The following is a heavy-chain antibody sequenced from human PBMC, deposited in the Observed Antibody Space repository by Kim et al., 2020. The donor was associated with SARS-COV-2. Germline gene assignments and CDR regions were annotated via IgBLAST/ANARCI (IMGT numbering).Heavy chain of an antibody. CDR3: ARPGKYRIQAAVYSAMDV. D-gene: IGHD2-21*01. V-gene: IGHV1-3*04. Sequence: ASVKVSCKASGYIFTHYNIQWVRQAPGQRPEWMGWINTDSGNTKYSQKFQARVTITRDTSAGTAYMELSSLRLEDTAVYYCARPGKYRIQAAVYSAMDVWGQGTTVIVSS. J-gene: IGHJ6*02. CDR1: GYIFTHYN. CDR2: INTDSGNT.